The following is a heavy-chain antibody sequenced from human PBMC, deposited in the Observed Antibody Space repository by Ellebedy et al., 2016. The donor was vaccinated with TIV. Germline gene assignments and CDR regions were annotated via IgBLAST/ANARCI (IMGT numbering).Heavy chain of an antibody. CDR3: AKARAFYYYGMDV. Sequence: GESLKISCAASGFTFSSYAMSWVRQAPGKGLEWVSTISDTDGSTYYADSVKGRFTISRDNSKNTLYLQMNSLRAEDTAVYYCAKARAFYYYGMDVWGQGTTVTVSS. J-gene: IGHJ6*02. D-gene: IGHD3-10*01. CDR1: GFTFSSYA. V-gene: IGHV3-23*01. CDR2: ISDTDGST.